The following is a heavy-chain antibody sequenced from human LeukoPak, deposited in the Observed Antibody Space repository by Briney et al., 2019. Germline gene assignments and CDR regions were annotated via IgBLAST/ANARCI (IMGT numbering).Heavy chain of an antibody. CDR3: ARDGGGKSRPFDY. J-gene: IGHJ4*02. Sequence: SETLSLTCTVSGGSLSSYYWSWIRQHPGKGLEWIGNIYYSGSTNYNPSLKSRVTMSVDTSKSQFSLKVSSVSAVDTAVYYCARDGGGKSRPFDYWGQGTPVTVSS. D-gene: IGHD4-23*01. V-gene: IGHV4-59*01. CDR1: GGSLSSYY. CDR2: IYYSGST.